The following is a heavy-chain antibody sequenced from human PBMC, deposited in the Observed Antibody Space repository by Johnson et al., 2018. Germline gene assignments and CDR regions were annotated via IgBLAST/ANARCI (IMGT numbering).Heavy chain of an antibody. J-gene: IGHJ3*02. CDR2: ISGPSGTI. CDR3: VRDSAGSWSQFMGSDI. D-gene: IGHD2-8*02. CDR1: GFTFSDSG. Sequence: VQLVESGGGLVQPGGSLRLSCAASGFTFSDSGMNWVRQAPGKGLDWLSYISGPSGTIYYAASVRGRFTISRDNAKNSLFLQMNNLRDEDAAVYYGVRDSAGSWSQFMGSDIWGQGTMVTVSS. V-gene: IGHV3-48*02.